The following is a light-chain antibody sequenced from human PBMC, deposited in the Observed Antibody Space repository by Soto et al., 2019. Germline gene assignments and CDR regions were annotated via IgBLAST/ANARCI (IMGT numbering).Light chain of an antibody. Sequence: EIVLTQSPGTLSLSPGERATLSCRASKSVSSSYLAWYQQKPGQAPRLLIYGASSRATGIPDRFSGSGSGTDFTLNISRLEPEDFAVYYCQQYGSSPPITFGQGKRLEIK. V-gene: IGKV3-20*01. CDR3: QQYGSSPPIT. CDR1: KSVSSSY. J-gene: IGKJ5*01. CDR2: GAS.